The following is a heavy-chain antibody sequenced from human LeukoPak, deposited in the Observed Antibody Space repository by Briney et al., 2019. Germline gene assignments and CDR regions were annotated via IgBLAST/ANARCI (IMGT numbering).Heavy chain of an antibody. V-gene: IGHV4-4*07. J-gene: IGHJ3*02. D-gene: IGHD2-8*01. Sequence: SETLSLTCIVSRDSLDGHYWYWIRQPAGKGLEWIGRIYSSGSRNYAPSLKSRVTMSIDTSKKSPSLKLNTVTAADTAVYYCARLNGDGFDIWGQGAKVTVSS. CDR1: RDSLDGHY. CDR3: ARLNGDGFDI. CDR2: IYSSGSR.